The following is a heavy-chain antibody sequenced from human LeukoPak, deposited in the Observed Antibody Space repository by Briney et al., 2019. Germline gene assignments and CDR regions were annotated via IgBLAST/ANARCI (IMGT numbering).Heavy chain of an antibody. V-gene: IGHV3-49*04. CDR1: GFSFGDYT. CDR3: TRFYSESSSWALDY. D-gene: IGHD6-13*01. Sequence: GGSLRLSCTDSGFSFGDYTMSWVRQAPGKGLEWVGFIRSKAYGGTTEYAASVKGRFTISRDDSKTIAYLQMNSLKTEDTAVYYCTRFYSESSSWALDYWGQGTLVTVSS. J-gene: IGHJ4*02. CDR2: IRSKAYGGTT.